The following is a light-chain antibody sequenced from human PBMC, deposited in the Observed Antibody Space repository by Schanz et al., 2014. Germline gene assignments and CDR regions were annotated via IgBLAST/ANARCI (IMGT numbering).Light chain of an antibody. CDR3: CSYAGDTPHVA. CDR2: EAT. J-gene: IGLJ2*01. V-gene: IGLV2-8*01. CDR1: SSDVGNYNY. Sequence: QSALTQPPSASGSPGQSVTISCTGTSSDVGNYNYVSWYQHHPGKAPKLMIYEATKRPSGVSDRFSGSKSGKTASLTISGLQTEDEADYYCCSYAGDTPHVALGGGTKLTVL.